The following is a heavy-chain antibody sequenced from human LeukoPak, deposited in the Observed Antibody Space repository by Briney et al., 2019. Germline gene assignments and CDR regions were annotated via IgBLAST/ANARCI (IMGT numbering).Heavy chain of an antibody. CDR3: AKGRGYCTGGSYYSDY. CDR2: ISGSDGST. V-gene: IGHV3-23*01. Sequence: DPGGSLRLSCTASGFTFSNYAMSWVRQAPGKGLEWVSTISGSDGSTYYADSVKGRFTISRDNSKNTLYLQMNSLRVEDTAIYYCAKGRGYCTGGSYYSDYWGQGTLVTVSS. D-gene: IGHD2-15*01. CDR1: GFTFSNYA. J-gene: IGHJ4*02.